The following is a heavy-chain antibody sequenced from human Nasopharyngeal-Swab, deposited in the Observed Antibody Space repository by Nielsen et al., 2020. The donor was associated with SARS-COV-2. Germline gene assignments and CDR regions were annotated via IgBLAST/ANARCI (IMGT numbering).Heavy chain of an antibody. CDR2: IYPGDSDI. J-gene: IGHJ5*02. CDR3: ARQAAAAPYGWFDP. Sequence: VRQMPGKGLEWMGIIYPGDSDIRYSPSFQGQVTISADKSISTAYLQWSTLRASDTAIYYCARQAAAAPYGWFDPWGQGTLVTVSS. D-gene: IGHD6-13*01. V-gene: IGHV5-51*01.